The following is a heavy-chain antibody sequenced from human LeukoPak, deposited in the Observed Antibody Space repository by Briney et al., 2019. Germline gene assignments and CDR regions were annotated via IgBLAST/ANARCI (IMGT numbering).Heavy chain of an antibody. Sequence: SETLSLTCAVYGGSFRGYYWSWIRQPPGKGLEWIGEINHRGSTKYNPFLKSRVTISVDTSKNQFSLNLRSATAADTAVYYCARGDILTGYYPYYFDYWGQGTLVTVSS. CDR3: ARGDILTGYYPYYFDY. J-gene: IGHJ4*02. CDR2: INHRGST. D-gene: IGHD3-9*01. CDR1: GGSFRGYY. V-gene: IGHV4-34*01.